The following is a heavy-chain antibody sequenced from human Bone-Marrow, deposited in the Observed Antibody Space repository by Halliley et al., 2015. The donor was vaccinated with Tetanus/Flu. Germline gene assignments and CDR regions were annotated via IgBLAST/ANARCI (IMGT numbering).Heavy chain of an antibody. CDR2: IYFSGNT. J-gene: IGHJ4*02. CDR3: ARRIVGVTWYYFDY. Sequence: GLVKPSETLSLTCTVSGGSLSDGPHYWSWIRQSPGKGLEWIGYIYFSGNTNYNPSLQSRITMSIDTSKNQFSLRLNSVTAADTAVYYCARRIVGVTWYYFDYWGRETLVTVSS. CDR1: GGSLSDGPHY. V-gene: IGHV4-61*01. D-gene: IGHD1-26*01.